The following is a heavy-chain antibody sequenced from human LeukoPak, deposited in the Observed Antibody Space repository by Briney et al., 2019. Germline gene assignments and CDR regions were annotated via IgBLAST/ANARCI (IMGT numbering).Heavy chain of an antibody. CDR1: GYSFTTYG. V-gene: IGHV1-18*01. CDR3: ARDPNQYEAVHPFDY. D-gene: IGHD6-19*01. CDR2: INTYNGNT. J-gene: IGHJ4*02. Sequence: ASVKVSCKASGYSFTTYGITWVRQAPGQGLEWMGWINTYNGNTKYSQKLQGRVTMTTDTSTTTVYMELRSLRSDDTAVYYCARDPNQYEAVHPFDYWGQGTLVTVSS.